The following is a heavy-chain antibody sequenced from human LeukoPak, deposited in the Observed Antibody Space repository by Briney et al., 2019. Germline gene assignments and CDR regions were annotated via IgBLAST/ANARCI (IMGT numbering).Heavy chain of an antibody. CDR1: GGSISSGGYY. CDR2: IYHSGST. Sequence: SETLSLTCTVSGGSISSGGYYWSWIWQPPGKGLEWIGYIYHSGSTYYNPSLKSRVTISVDRSKNQFSLKLSSVTAADTAVYYCARDSKIRGVDPWGQGTLVTVSS. V-gene: IGHV4-30-2*01. CDR3: ARDSKIRGVDP. D-gene: IGHD3-16*01. J-gene: IGHJ5*02.